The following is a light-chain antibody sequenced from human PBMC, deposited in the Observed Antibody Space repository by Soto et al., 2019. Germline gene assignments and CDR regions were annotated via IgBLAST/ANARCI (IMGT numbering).Light chain of an antibody. CDR3: QKFNSAPFT. V-gene: IGKV1-27*01. Sequence: DILMTQSPSSLSASVGDRVTITCRASQAINNYLVWYQQKPGKLPKLLISGASTVQSGVPSRFSGSQSGTDFTLTISSLQPEDVATYYCQKFNSAPFTFGPGTKVDIK. J-gene: IGKJ3*01. CDR1: QAINNY. CDR2: GAS.